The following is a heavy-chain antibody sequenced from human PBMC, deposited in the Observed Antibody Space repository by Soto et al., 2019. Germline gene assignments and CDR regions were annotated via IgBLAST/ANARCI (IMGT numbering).Heavy chain of an antibody. Sequence: EVQLVESGGGLIQPGGSLRLSCAASGLTVSINYMAWVRQAPGKGLEWVSLIYSGGATYYADSVKGRFTISRDNSKNTLFLQMNSLRVEDTAVYYCVRGPSDHKLRLVEWPYGDYWGQGALVTVSS. V-gene: IGHV3-53*01. CDR1: GLTVSINY. CDR2: IYSGGAT. CDR3: VRGPSDHKLRLVEWPYGDY. D-gene: IGHD3-3*01. J-gene: IGHJ4*02.